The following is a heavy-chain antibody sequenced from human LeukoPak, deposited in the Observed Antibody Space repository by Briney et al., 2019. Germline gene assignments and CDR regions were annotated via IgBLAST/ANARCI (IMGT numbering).Heavy chain of an antibody. V-gene: IGHV1-69*01. Sequence: SVKVSCKASGGTFSSYAISWVRQAPGQGLEWMGGIIPIFGTANYAQKFQGRVTITADESTSTAYMELSSLRSEDTAVYYCARVVETDNYDAFDIWGQGTMVTVSS. J-gene: IGHJ3*02. CDR3: ARVVETDNYDAFDI. D-gene: IGHD1-1*01. CDR1: GGTFSSYA. CDR2: IIPIFGTA.